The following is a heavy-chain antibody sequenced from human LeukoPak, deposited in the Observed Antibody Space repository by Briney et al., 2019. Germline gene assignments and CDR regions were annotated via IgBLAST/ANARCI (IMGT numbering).Heavy chain of an antibody. V-gene: IGHV4-4*07. CDR3: AREGYCSSTSCYGDWFDP. D-gene: IGHD2-2*01. CDR2: ISTSGST. J-gene: IGHJ5*02. Sequence: NTSETQSLTCTVSGGSISSYYGSWIRQPAGKGLEWIGRISTSGSTNHNPSLKSRVTMSVATSKDQFSLKLSSVTAADTAVYYCAREGYCSSTSCYGDWFDPWGQGTLVTVSS. CDR1: GGSISSYY.